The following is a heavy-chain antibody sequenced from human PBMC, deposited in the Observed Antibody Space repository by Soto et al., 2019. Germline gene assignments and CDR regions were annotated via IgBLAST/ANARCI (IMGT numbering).Heavy chain of an antibody. V-gene: IGHV3-21*01. D-gene: IGHD6-19*01. Sequence: FTCRSWGMNWVRPAQGKGLDWVSSISSSSSYIYYADSVKGRFTISRDNAKNSLYLQMNSLRAEDTAVYYCARTFIAVAGYAAFDIRGQGTMVPVS. CDR1: FTCRSWG. CDR2: ISSSSSYI. CDR3: ARTFIAVAGYAAFDI. J-gene: IGHJ3*02.